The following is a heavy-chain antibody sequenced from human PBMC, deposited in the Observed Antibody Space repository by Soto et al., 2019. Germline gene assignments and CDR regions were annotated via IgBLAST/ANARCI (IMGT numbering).Heavy chain of an antibody. CDR3: AHTMAPRIFDS. V-gene: IGHV2-5*02. Sequence: QITLKEAGPTLVKPTKTLTLTCSFSGFSLITTGVGVGWIHHPPGKALEWLALIYWDDDTGYSTSLRSRLNITRDTSRHQVVLTMTHMDPPDTATYYCAHTMAPRIFDSWGQGTLVTVSS. CDR2: IYWDDDT. J-gene: IGHJ4*02. CDR1: GFSLITTGVG.